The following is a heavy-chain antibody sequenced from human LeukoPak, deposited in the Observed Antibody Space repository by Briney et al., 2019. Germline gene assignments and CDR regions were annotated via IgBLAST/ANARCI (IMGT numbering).Heavy chain of an antibody. V-gene: IGHV4-34*01. J-gene: IGHJ6*02. CDR3: ARHGSGSYYLPDV. D-gene: IGHD3-10*01. CDR2: INHSGST. Sequence: SETLSLTCAVYGGSFSGYYWSWIRQPPGKGLEWIGEINHSGSTNYNPSLKSRVTISVDTSKNQFSLKLSSVTAADTAVYYCARHGSGSYYLPDVWGQGTTVTVSS. CDR1: GGSFSGYY.